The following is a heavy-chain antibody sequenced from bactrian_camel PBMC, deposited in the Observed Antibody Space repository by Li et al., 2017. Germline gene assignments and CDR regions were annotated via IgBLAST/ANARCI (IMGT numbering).Heavy chain of an antibody. V-gene: IGHV3S28*01. Sequence: QLVESGGGLVQPGGSLRLSCAASGFTLSSSYMSWDRQAPGKGLEWVSTIYEGGDSTDYPDSVKGRFTISIDNAKNTLYLQMNSLRADDTAMYYCAIGLFADFGLGRGTQVTVS. D-gene: IGHD5*01. CDR2: IYEGGDST. J-gene: IGHJ4*01. CDR1: GFTLSSSY.